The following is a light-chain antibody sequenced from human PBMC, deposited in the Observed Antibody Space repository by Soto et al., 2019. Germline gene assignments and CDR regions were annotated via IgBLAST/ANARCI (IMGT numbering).Light chain of an antibody. Sequence: QAVLTQHPCASGSPGQSVTISCTKTSSDVGGYNYVSWYQQHPGKAPKLMIYEVTKRPSGVPDRFSGSKSGNTASLTVSGLQAKDEADYYCSSYAGSNNFVVFGGGTQLTVL. CDR3: SSYAGSNNFVV. J-gene: IGLJ2*01. CDR2: EVT. CDR1: SSDVGGYNY. V-gene: IGLV2-8*01.